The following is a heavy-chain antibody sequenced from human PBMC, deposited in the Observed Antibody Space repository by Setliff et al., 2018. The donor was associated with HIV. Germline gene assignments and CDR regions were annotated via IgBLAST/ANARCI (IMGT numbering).Heavy chain of an antibody. V-gene: IGHV3-23*01. J-gene: IGHJ4*02. CDR1: GFTFSVYG. CDR3: AKAMGHLPYFFDS. Sequence: PGGSLRLSCEGSGFTFSVYGMHWVRQAPGKGLEWVSGISGRGASTYYADAARDRFTISRDNSRDTVFLEMTSLRAEDTAVYYCAKAMGHLPYFFDSWGQGTLVTVSS. CDR2: ISGRGAST.